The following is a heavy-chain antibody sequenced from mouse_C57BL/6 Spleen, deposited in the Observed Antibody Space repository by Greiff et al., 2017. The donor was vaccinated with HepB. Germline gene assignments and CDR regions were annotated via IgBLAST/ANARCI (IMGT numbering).Heavy chain of an antibody. CDR1: GYAFSSYW. CDR2: IYPGDGDT. CDR3: ARSVTTVVADY. J-gene: IGHJ2*01. V-gene: IGHV1-80*01. Sequence: QVQLQQSGAELVKPGASVKISCKASGYAFSSYWMNWVKQRPGKGLEWIGQIYPGDGDTNYNGKFKGKATLTADKFSSTAYMQLSSLTSEDSAVYFCARSVTTVVADYWGQGTTLTVSS. D-gene: IGHD1-1*01.